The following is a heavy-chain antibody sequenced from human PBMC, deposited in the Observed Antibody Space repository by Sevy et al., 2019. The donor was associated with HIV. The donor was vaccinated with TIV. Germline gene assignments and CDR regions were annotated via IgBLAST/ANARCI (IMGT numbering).Heavy chain of an antibody. CDR1: GGSITNYY. J-gene: IGHJ4*02. D-gene: IGHD6-13*01. Sequence: SETLSLTCTVSGGSITNYYWGWIRQPPGMRLEWIGYIHSSGNTNSNPSLKSRFTISADTSMNQFSFNLSSVTTADTAVYYCAKYMGSGTSFDYWGQGTLVTVSS. CDR2: IHSSGNT. CDR3: AKYMGSGTSFDY. V-gene: IGHV4-59*13.